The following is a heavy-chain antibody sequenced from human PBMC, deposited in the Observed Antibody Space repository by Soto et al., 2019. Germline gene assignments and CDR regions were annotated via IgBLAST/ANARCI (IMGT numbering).Heavy chain of an antibody. V-gene: IGHV5-51*01. CDR2: VYPRDSDT. J-gene: IGHJ4*02. D-gene: IGHD2-15*01. CDR1: GYIFIDYW. CDR3: ARPPLPGYSIHFNS. Sequence: GESLKISCKASGYIFIDYWIGWVRQMPGKGLEWMGIVYPRDSDTRYSPSFQGQVTISADRSTGTAFLQWRSLEASDTALYYCARPPLPGYSIHFNSWGQGTQVTVSS.